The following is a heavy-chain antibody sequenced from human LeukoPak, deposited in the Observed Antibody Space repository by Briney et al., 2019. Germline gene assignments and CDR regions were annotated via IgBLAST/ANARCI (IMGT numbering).Heavy chain of an antibody. Sequence: SETLSPTCTVSGASISGYYWSWLRQPPGKELEWIGYIHTSGSTRFNPSLQSRVTLSFDTSKDQFSLKLTSLTAADTAVYYCARHLSSTSYPFYYYLDVWGKGTTVTVSS. V-gene: IGHV4-4*09. CDR1: GASISGYY. J-gene: IGHJ6*03. CDR3: ARHLSSTSYPFYYYLDV. CDR2: IHTSGST. D-gene: IGHD2-2*02.